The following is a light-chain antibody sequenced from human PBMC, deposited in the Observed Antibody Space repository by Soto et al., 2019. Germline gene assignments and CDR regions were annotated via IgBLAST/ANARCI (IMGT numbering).Light chain of an antibody. V-gene: IGLV2-14*03. CDR3: ASYAGNNTPMV. Sequence: QSALPQPASVSGSPGQSITISCTGTSSDVGPYNYVSWYQHHPGKAPKLIMYDVTNRPSGVSDRFSGSKSGNTASLTISGLQAEDDADYFCASYAGNNTPMVFGGGTKVTVL. CDR1: SSDVGPYNY. J-gene: IGLJ2*01. CDR2: DVT.